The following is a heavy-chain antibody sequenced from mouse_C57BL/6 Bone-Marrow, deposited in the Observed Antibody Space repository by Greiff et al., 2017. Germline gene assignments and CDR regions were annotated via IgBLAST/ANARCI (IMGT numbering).Heavy chain of an antibody. CDR1: GYTFTSYG. V-gene: IGHV1-81*01. CDR2: IYPRSGNT. Sequence: VKLVESGAELARPGASVKLSCKASGYTFTSYGISWVKQRTGQGLEWIGEIYPRSGNTYYNEQFKGKATLTADKSSSTAYMELRSLTSENSAVYFWARPWEELDYWGQGTTLTVSS. D-gene: IGHD4-1*01. CDR3: ARPWEELDY. J-gene: IGHJ2*01.